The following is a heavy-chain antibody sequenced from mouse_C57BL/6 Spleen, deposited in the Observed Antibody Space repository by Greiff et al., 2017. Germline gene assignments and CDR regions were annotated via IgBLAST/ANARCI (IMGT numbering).Heavy chain of an antibody. Sequence: VQLQQPGAELVMPGASVKLSCKASGYTFTSYWMHWVKQRPGQGLEWIGEIDPSDSYTNYNQKFKGKSTLTVDKSSSTAYMQLSSLTSEDSAVYYCARSYDYDFYFDYWGQGTTLTVSS. V-gene: IGHV1-69*01. CDR3: ARSYDYDFYFDY. J-gene: IGHJ2*01. CDR1: GYTFTSYW. D-gene: IGHD2-4*01. CDR2: IDPSDSYT.